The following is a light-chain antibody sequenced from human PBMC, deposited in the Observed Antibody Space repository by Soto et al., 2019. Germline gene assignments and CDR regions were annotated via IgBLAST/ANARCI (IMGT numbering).Light chain of an antibody. CDR1: SSDVGGYNY. CDR2: DVS. Sequence: QSALTQPASVSGSPGQSITISCTGTSSDVGGYNYVSWYQQHPGKAPKLMIFDVSNRPSGVSNRFSASKSGNTASLTISGLQAEDEADYYCSSYTSSSTLVIFGGGPKVTVL. V-gene: IGLV2-14*01. CDR3: SSYTSSSTLVI. J-gene: IGLJ2*01.